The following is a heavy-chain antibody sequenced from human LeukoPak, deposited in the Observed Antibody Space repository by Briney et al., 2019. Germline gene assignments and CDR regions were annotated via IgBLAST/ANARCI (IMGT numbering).Heavy chain of an antibody. CDR1: GFIFSNHG. J-gene: IGHJ4*02. CDR3: TREGSGSYLSYDY. V-gene: IGHV3-30*03. Sequence: GGPLRLSCASSGFIFSNHGTHWVRQAPGKGLEWVAVISKDGGTDYYADSVKGRFTISRDNSKSTMYLQMDSLRPDDTAVYYCTREGSGSYLSYDYWGQGTLVTVSS. CDR2: ISKDGGTD. D-gene: IGHD1-26*01.